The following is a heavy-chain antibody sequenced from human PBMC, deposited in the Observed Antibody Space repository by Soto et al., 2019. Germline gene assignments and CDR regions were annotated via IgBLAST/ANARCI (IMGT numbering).Heavy chain of an antibody. V-gene: IGHV1-69*13. CDR2: IIPIFGTA. J-gene: IGHJ1*01. Sequence: SVKVSCKASGGTFSSYAISWVRQAPGQGLEWMGGIIPIFGTANYAQKFQGRVTITADESTSTAYMELSSLRSGDTAVYYCAMLVVVAARGFQHWGQGTLVTVSS. CDR1: GGTFSSYA. CDR3: AMLVVVAARGFQH. D-gene: IGHD2-15*01.